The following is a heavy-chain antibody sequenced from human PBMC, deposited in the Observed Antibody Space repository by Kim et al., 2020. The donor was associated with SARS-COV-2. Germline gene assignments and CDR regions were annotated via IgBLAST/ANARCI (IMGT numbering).Heavy chain of an antibody. J-gene: IGHJ4*02. CDR1: GFTVSSNY. D-gene: IGHD3-22*01. Sequence: GGSLRLSCAASGFTVSSNYMSWVRQAPGKGLEWVSVIYSGGSTYYADSVKGRFTISRDNSKNTLYLQMNSLRAEDTAVYYCARARPRYNDDQTGTDWGQGTLVTVSS. V-gene: IGHV3-66*01. CDR3: ARARPRYNDDQTGTD. CDR2: IYSGGST.